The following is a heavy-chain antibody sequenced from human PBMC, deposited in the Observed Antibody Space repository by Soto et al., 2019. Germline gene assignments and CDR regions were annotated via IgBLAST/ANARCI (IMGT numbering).Heavy chain of an antibody. CDR1: GYTFIDYH. D-gene: IGHD3-3*01. J-gene: IGHJ4*02. CDR2: IDTSGTKR. Sequence: PGGSLRLSCAASGYTFIDYHMSCIRQAPGKGLEWISYIDTSGTKRYYADSVKGRFTITRDNAKNSLYLEMNSLRDEDTAVYYCASHYDMWSGYLSPVDYWGQGTLVTVSS. CDR3: ASHYDMWSGYLSPVDY. V-gene: IGHV3-11*01.